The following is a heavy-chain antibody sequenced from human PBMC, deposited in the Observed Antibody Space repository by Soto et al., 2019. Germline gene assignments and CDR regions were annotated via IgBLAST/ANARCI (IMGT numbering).Heavy chain of an antibody. CDR1: GGSFSGHS. J-gene: IGHJ5*01. CDR2: INHSGRV. Sequence: PSETLSLTCSVYGGSFSGHSWTWIRQSPGKGLEWIGDINHSGRVNYSPSLKSRVTISLDTSKNQFSLTLSAVTAADTAMYYCSKRSYDTNGYYRFDPWGQGPLVTVPS. V-gene: IGHV4-34*01. CDR3: SKRSYDTNGYYRFDP. D-gene: IGHD3-22*01.